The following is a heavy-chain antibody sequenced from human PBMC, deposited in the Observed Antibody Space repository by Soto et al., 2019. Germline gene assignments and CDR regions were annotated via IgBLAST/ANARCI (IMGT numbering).Heavy chain of an antibody. CDR3: ARVKQGRRGYDSPFDY. CDR1: GFIFSSYG. J-gene: IGHJ4*02. V-gene: IGHV3-33*01. D-gene: IGHD5-12*01. CDR2: IRYDGSNK. Sequence: QVQLVESGGGVVQPGGSLRLSCAPSGFIFSSYGMHWVRQAPGKGLEWVAVIRYDGSNKYYADSVKGRFTISRDNSKNTLYLQMNSLRAEDTAVYYCARVKQGRRGYDSPFDYWGQGTLVTVSS.